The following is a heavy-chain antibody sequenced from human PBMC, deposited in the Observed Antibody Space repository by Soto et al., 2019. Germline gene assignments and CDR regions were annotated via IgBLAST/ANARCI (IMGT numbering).Heavy chain of an antibody. CDR2: ISWNSGSI. Sequence: PWGSLRLSCAASGFTFYDYAMHFFRQSPGKGLEWVSGISWNSGSIGYADSVKGRFTISRDNAKNSLYLQMNSLRAEDTALYYCAKDGAVAGYYFDYWGQGTLVTVSS. CDR1: GFTFYDYA. D-gene: IGHD6-19*01. J-gene: IGHJ4*02. CDR3: AKDGAVAGYYFDY. V-gene: IGHV3-9*01.